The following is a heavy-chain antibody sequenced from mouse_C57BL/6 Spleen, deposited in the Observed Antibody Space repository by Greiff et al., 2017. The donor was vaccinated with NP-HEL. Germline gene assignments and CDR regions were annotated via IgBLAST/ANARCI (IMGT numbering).Heavy chain of an antibody. V-gene: IGHV5-6*01. CDR3: ARHCDYVAMDY. CDR2: ISSGGSYT. Sequence: EVHLVESGGDLVKPGGSLKLSCAASGFTFSSYGMSWVRQTPDKRLEWVATISSGGSYTYYPDSVKGRFTISRDNAKNTLYLQMSSLKSEDTAMYYCARHCDYVAMDYWGQGTSVTVSS. J-gene: IGHJ4*01. CDR1: GFTFSSYG.